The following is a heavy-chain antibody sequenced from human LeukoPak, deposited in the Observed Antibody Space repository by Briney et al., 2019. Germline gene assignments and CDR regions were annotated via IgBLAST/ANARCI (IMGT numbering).Heavy chain of an antibody. Sequence: GRSLRLSCAASGVTLSSYGMHWVRQAPGKGLEWVAAIWSDGTKKYYADFVKGRFTISRDNSKNTLYLQMYSLRAEDTAVYYCATRSGYYPYYFDSWGQGTLVTVSS. V-gene: IGHV3-33*01. D-gene: IGHD3-22*01. CDR3: ATRSGYYPYYFDS. CDR1: GVTLSSYG. J-gene: IGHJ4*02. CDR2: IWSDGTKK.